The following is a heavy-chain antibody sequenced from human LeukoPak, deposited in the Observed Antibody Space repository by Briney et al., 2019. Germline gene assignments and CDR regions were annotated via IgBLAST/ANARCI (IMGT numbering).Heavy chain of an antibody. J-gene: IGHJ5*02. Sequence: SETLSLTCSVSGVSISSHYWSWIRQPAGKGPEWIGRFYSSGLTNYNPYLKGRVTVSVDTSKNQFFLELTSVTAADTAVYYCARDFGTLPGVPTWFDPWGQGTLVTVSS. CDR2: FYSSGLT. V-gene: IGHV4-4*07. D-gene: IGHD1-14*01. CDR1: GVSISSHY. CDR3: ARDFGTLPGVPTWFDP.